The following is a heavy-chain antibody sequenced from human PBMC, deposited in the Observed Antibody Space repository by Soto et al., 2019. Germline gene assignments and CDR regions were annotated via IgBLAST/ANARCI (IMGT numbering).Heavy chain of an antibody. V-gene: IGHV3-23*01. CDR2: ISSSGDRT. J-gene: IGHJ6*02. CDR3: AREPYFPTVGMDV. Sequence: EVQLLESGGGLVQPGGSLRLSCAASGFTFSSYAMSWVRQAPGKGLEWVSVISSSGDRTYSADSVKGRFTISRDSSKNTLYLQMNSLRAEDTAIYYCAREPYFPTVGMDVWGQGTTVTVSS. D-gene: IGHD3-10*01. CDR1: GFTFSSYA.